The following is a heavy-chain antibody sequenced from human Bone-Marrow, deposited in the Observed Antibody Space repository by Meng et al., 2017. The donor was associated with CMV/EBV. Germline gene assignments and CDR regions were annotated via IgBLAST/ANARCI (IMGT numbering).Heavy chain of an antibody. CDR1: GFTFSSYA. CDR3: ARDRDYSGSYDFDY. V-gene: IGHV3-30*04. CDR2: ISYDGSNK. J-gene: IGHJ4*02. Sequence: GESLKISCAASGFTFSSYAMHWVRQAPGKGLEWVAVISYDGSNKYYADSVKGRFTISRDNSKNTLYLQMNSLRAEDTAVYYCARDRDYSGSYDFDYWGQGTLVTVSS. D-gene: IGHD1-26*01.